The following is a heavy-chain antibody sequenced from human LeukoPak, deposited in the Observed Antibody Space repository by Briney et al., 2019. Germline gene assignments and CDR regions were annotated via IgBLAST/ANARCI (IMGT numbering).Heavy chain of an antibody. V-gene: IGHV3-30*18. Sequence: PGGSLRLSCAASGFTFNSYNMNWVRQAPGKGLEWVAVISYDGSNKYYADSVKGRFTISRDNSKNTLYLQMNSLRAEDTAVYYCAKGRQRMVNGLLYWGQGTLVTVSS. J-gene: IGHJ4*02. D-gene: IGHD2-8*01. CDR2: ISYDGSNK. CDR3: AKGRQRMVNGLLY. CDR1: GFTFNSYN.